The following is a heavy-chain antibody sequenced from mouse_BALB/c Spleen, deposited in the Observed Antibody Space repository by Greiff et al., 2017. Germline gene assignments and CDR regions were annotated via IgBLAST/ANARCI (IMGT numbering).Heavy chain of an antibody. V-gene: IGHV3-2*02. CDR1: GYSITSDYA. Sequence: VQLKESGPGLVKPSQSLSLTCTVTGYSITSDYAWNWIRQFPGNKLEWMGYISYSGSTSYNPSLKSRISITRDTSKNQFFLQLNSVTTEDTATYYCARGEDYGSSFDYWGQGTTLTVSS. D-gene: IGHD1-1*01. CDR2: ISYSGST. CDR3: ARGEDYGSSFDY. J-gene: IGHJ2*01.